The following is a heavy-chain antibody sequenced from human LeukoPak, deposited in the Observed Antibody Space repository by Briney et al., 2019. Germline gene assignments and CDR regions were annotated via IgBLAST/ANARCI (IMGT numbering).Heavy chain of an antibody. Sequence: HGESLKISCKGSGYSFTSYWIGWVRQMPGKGLEWMGIIYPGYSDIRYSPSFQGQVTISVEKSMRTAYLQWSSLKASDTAMYYCGRGARAAFDIWGQGTMVTVSS. CDR2: IYPGYSDI. D-gene: IGHD1-26*01. CDR3: GRGARAAFDI. J-gene: IGHJ3*02. CDR1: GYSFTSYW. V-gene: IGHV5-51*01.